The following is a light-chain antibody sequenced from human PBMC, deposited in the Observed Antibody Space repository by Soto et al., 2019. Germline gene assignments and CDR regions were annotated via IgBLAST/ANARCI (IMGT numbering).Light chain of an antibody. Sequence: EIEVTQSPGTLSLSPGERATLSCRASQSVSSSHLAWYQQKPGQAPRLLIYGASSRATGIPDRFSGRGSGTDFSLTISRLEPEDFAVYYCQQYGRSPHTFGQGTKLEIK. CDR3: QQYGRSPHT. CDR2: GAS. CDR1: QSVSSSH. J-gene: IGKJ2*01. V-gene: IGKV3-20*01.